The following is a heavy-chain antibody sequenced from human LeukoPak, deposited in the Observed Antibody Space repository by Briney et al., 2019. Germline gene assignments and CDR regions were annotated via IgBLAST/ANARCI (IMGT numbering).Heavy chain of an antibody. Sequence: PSGTLSLTCTVSGGSISSYYWSWIRQPPGKGLEWIGYIYYSGSTNYNPSLKSRVTISVDTSKNQFSLKLSSVTAADTAVYYCARGGFLSEYFQHWGQGTLVTVSS. CDR3: ARGGFLSEYFQH. CDR2: IYYSGST. V-gene: IGHV4-59*12. CDR1: GGSISSYY. J-gene: IGHJ1*01. D-gene: IGHD2-21*01.